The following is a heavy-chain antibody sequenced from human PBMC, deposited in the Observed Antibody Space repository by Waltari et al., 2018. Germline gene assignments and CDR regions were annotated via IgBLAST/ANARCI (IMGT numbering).Heavy chain of an antibody. CDR1: GFTFSSYE. V-gene: IGHV3-48*03. CDR2: ISHSGSTI. J-gene: IGHJ6*02. Sequence: EVPLVESGGGLVQPGGSLRLSCATSGFTFSSYEMNWVRQAPGKGLGWVSYISHSGSTIYYADSVKGRFTISRDNAKKSLYLQMNSLRAEDTAVYYCARTAGLDVWGQGTTVTVSS. CDR3: ARTAGLDV.